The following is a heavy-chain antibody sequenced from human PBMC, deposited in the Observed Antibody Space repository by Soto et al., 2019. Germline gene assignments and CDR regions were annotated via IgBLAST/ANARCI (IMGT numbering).Heavy chain of an antibody. J-gene: IGHJ6*02. D-gene: IGHD2-2*01. CDR3: AAATLPGARFYGLDV. CDR1: GYSSNSVHF. Sequence: SETLSLTCVVSGYSSNSVHFWGWIRQPPGKGLQWIGSLSQNGGTYRNPSLRSRVTLSVDTSKNQFSLKLTSVTAADAAVYYCAAATLPGARFYGLDVWGPGSTVTVSS. CDR2: LSQNGGT. V-gene: IGHV4-38-2*01.